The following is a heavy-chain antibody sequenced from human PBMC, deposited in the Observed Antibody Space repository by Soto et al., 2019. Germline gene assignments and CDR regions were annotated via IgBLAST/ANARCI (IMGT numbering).Heavy chain of an antibody. Sequence: QGQLVQSGAEVKKPGSSVKVSCTASGGTFSNYAISWVRQAPGQGLEWMGGIIPLFGTANYAQKFHGRVTITADESTSTAYMELSSLRSEDTAVSYCARGGGDDYGEDYWGQGTLVSVSS. J-gene: IGHJ4*02. D-gene: IGHD4-17*01. V-gene: IGHV1-69*01. CDR1: GGTFSNYA. CDR2: IIPLFGTA. CDR3: ARGGGDDYGEDY.